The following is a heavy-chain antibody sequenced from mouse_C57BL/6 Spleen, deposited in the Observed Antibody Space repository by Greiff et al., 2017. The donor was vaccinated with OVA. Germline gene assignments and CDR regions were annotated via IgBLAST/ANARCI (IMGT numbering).Heavy chain of an antibody. V-gene: IGHV2-2*01. J-gene: IGHJ4*01. CDR1: GFSLTSYG. Sequence: VMLVESGPGLVQPSQSLSITCTVSGFSLTSYGVHWVRQSPGKGLEWLGVIWSGGSTDYNAAFISRLSISKDNSKSQVFFKMNSLQADDTAIYYCARINYYGSSHDYYAMDYWGQGTSVTVSS. CDR2: IWSGGST. D-gene: IGHD1-1*01. CDR3: ARINYYGSSHDYYAMDY.